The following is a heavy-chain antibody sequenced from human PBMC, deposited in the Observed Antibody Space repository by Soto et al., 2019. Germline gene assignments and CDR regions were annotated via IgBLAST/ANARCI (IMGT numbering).Heavy chain of an antibody. Sequence: VQLVRSGAEVKKPGASVKVSCKASGYTFSGYYIHWVRQAPGQGLEWMGWINPKTGDTNYAQKFQGRVAMTRDTSVNAAYMELSRLKSDDTAVFYCARDLIRRGLQFYYYYGMDVWGQGTTVTVSS. D-gene: IGHD3-10*01. CDR2: INPKTGDT. CDR3: ARDLIRRGLQFYYYYGMDV. CDR1: GYTFSGYY. V-gene: IGHV1-2*02. J-gene: IGHJ6*02.